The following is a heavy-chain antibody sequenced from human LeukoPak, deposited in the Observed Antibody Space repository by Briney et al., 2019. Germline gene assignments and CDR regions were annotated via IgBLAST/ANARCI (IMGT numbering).Heavy chain of an antibody. Sequence: SETLSLTCTVSGGSIRSSYYYWGWIRQPPGKGLEWIGSIYDSGSTYYNPSLKSRVTISVDTSKNQFSLQLNSVTPEDTAVYYCARLSSGAGGDFDCWGQGTLVTVSS. D-gene: IGHD6-19*01. CDR1: GGSIRSSYYY. J-gene: IGHJ4*02. CDR3: ARLSSGAGGDFDC. V-gene: IGHV4-39*01. CDR2: IYDSGST.